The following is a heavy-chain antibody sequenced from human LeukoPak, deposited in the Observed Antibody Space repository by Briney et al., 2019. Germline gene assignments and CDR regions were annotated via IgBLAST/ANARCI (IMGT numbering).Heavy chain of an antibody. CDR2: IFGSGGSA. D-gene: IGHD6-19*01. V-gene: IGHV3-23*01. J-gene: IGHJ4*02. Sequence: GGSLRLSCTASGFTFSSYAMYWVRQAQGKGLEWVSGIFGSGGSAHYADSVKGRFTISRDNSQNTVYLQTNSLRAEDTAVYYCGKTTTGYSSGRNPAWPVDYWGQGALVTVSS. CDR1: GFTFSSYA. CDR3: GKTTTGYSSGRNPAWPVDY.